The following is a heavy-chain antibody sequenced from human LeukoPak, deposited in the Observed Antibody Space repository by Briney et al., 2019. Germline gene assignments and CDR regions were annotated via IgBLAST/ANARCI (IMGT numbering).Heavy chain of an antibody. Sequence: GGSLRLSCTASGFTFSYYWMTWVRKAPGKGLEWVANIQKDGSEKYYADSVRGRFTISRDNAENSLYLQMASLRAEDTAVYFCARGRFSPHCSGMGAWGKGTTVTVSS. J-gene: IGHJ6*04. CDR1: GFTFSYYW. D-gene: IGHD2-21*01. CDR3: ARGRFSPHCSGMGA. CDR2: IQKDGSEK. V-gene: IGHV3-7*03.